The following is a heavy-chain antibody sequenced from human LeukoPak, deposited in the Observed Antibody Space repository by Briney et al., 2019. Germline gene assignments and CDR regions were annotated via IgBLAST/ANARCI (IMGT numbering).Heavy chain of an antibody. CDR3: ARDLYDYVWGSYI. V-gene: IGHV3-21*01. CDR2: ISSSSSYI. J-gene: IGHJ4*02. D-gene: IGHD3-16*01. Sequence: PGGSLRLSCAASGFTFSSYSMNWVRQAPGKGLEWVSSISSSSSYIYYADSVKGRFTISRDSAKNSLYLQMNSLRAEDTAVYYCARDLYDYVWGSYIWGQGTLVTVSS. CDR1: GFTFSSYS.